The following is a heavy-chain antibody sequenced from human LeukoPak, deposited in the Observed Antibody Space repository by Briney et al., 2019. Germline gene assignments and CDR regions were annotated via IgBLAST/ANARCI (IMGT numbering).Heavy chain of an antibody. D-gene: IGHD1-26*01. V-gene: IGHV3-7*01. Sequence: GGSLRLSCAASGFAFSTYWMSWIRQAPGKGLEWVANIKQDGSQRNYVDSVRGRFTNSRDNAKNSLYLQLNNLRAEDTAVYYCTTEGFTGNYYYFDYWGQGTLVTVSS. CDR1: GFAFSTYW. CDR2: IKQDGSQR. J-gene: IGHJ4*02. CDR3: TTEGFTGNYYYFDY.